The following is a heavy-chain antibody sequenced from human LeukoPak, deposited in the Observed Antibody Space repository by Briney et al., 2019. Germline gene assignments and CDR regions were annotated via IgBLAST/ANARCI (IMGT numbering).Heavy chain of an antibody. CDR3: ARGRSSWYDFDH. J-gene: IGHJ4*02. CDR2: IYYSGST. V-gene: IGHV4-31*03. D-gene: IGHD6-13*01. Sequence: PSETLSLTCTVSGGSISSGGYYWSWIRQHPGKGLEWIGYIYYSGSTYYNPSLKSRVTISVDTSKNQFSPKLSSVTAADTAVYYCARGRSSWYDFDHWGQGTLVTVSS. CDR1: GGSISSGGYY.